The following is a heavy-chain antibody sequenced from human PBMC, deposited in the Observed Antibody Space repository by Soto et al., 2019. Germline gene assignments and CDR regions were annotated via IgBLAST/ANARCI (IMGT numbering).Heavy chain of an antibody. Sequence: TLSLPFTVSGGSISSVGYYWSSIRQHPGKGLEWIGYIYYSGSTYYNPSLKSRVTISVDTSKNQFSLKLSSVTAADTAVYYCARWPRNYSSSQTLIDYWGQGTLVTVSS. D-gene: IGHD6-6*01. CDR3: ARWPRNYSSSQTLIDY. CDR2: IYYSGST. J-gene: IGHJ4*02. V-gene: IGHV4-31*03. CDR1: GGSISSVGYY.